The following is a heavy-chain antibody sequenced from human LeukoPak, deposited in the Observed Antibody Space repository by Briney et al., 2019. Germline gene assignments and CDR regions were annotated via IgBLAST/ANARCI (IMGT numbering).Heavy chain of an antibody. CDR2: ISAYNGDT. CDR3: AREIWYSSGGESY. Sequence: ASVKVSCKASGYTFTSYGISWVRQAPGQGLEWMAWISAYNGDTDYAQKLQGRVALTTDTSTSTAYMELRSLRSDDTAVYYCAREIWYSSGGESYWGQGTLVTVSS. J-gene: IGHJ4*02. CDR1: GYTFTSYG. V-gene: IGHV1-18*01. D-gene: IGHD6-25*01.